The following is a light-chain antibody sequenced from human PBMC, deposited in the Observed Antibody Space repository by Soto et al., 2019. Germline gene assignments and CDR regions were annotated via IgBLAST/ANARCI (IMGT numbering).Light chain of an antibody. CDR3: QQRSNWPIT. CDR1: QSVSSN. CDR2: DAS. V-gene: IGKV3-11*01. Sequence: IEMTQSPATLSVSPWERATLSCRASQSVSSNLAWYQQKPSQAPRLLIYDASNRATGIPARFSGSGSGTDFTLTISSLEPEDFAVYYCQQRSNWPITFGQGTRLEIK. J-gene: IGKJ5*01.